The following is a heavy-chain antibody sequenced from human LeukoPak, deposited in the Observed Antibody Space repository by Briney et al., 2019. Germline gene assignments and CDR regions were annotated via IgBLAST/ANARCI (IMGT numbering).Heavy chain of an antibody. CDR2: IDHSGST. CDR1: GGSFSGYY. V-gene: IGHV4-34*01. J-gene: IGHJ4*02. Sequence: PSETLSLTCAVYGGSFSGYYWSWIRQPPGKGLEWIGEIDHSGSTNYNPSLKSRVTISVDTSKNQFSLKLSSVTAADTAVYYCARDDYFDYWGQGTLVTVSS. CDR3: ARDDYFDY.